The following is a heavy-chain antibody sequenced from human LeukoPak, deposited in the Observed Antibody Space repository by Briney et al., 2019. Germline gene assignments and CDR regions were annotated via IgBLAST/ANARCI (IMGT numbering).Heavy chain of an antibody. CDR2: MYYSGST. CDR1: GGSISNYY. D-gene: IGHD3-10*01. CDR3: ARRVVRGVSDAFDI. Sequence: SETLSLTCTVSGGSISNYYWNWIRQPPGKGLEWIGYMYYSGSTNYNPSLKSRVTISVDTSKNQFSLKLSSVTAADTAVYYCARRVVRGVSDAFDIWGQGTMVTVSS. V-gene: IGHV4-59*01. J-gene: IGHJ3*02.